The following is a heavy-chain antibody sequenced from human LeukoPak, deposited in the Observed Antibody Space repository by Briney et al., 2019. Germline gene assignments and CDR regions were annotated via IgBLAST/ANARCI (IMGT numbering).Heavy chain of an antibody. CDR3: TRETSSWYHNWFDP. Sequence: PSETLSLTCTVSGGSISSYYWSWIRQPPGKGLEWIGYIYYSGSTNYNPSLKGRVTISLDTSKNQFSLKLSSVTSADTAVYYCTRETSSWYHNWFDPWGQGTLVSVSS. CDR2: IYYSGST. CDR1: GGSISSYY. J-gene: IGHJ5*02. D-gene: IGHD6-13*01. V-gene: IGHV4-59*01.